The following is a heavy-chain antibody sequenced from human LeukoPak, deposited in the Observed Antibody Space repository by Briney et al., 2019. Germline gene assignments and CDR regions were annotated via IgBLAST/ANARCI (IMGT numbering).Heavy chain of an antibody. D-gene: IGHD3-10*01. CDR2: ISYDGSNK. CDR3: ARGFPRGGLLLWFGVLDC. V-gene: IGHV3-30*04. Sequence: PGRSLRLSCAASGFTFSSFVMHWVRQAPGKGLEWVAVISYDGSNKYYADSVKGRFTISRDNSKNTLYLHMNSLRAEDTAVYYCARGFPRGGLLLWFGVLDCWGQGTLVTVSS. J-gene: IGHJ4*02. CDR1: GFTFSSFV.